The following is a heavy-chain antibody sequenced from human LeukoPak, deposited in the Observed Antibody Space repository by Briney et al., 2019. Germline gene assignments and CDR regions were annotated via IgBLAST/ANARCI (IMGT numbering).Heavy chain of an antibody. CDR2: ITTNGGSA. J-gene: IGHJ4*02. Sequence: GRSMRPAWSAYRFTFTSYSIHWDSQAPGKLLELVSAITTNGGSAYYADSVKGRFTISGDNAKSTVYLQVSSVRAEDTAVYYCVMVRGYFDTSGSDYWGQGTLVAVSS. D-gene: IGHD3-9*01. CDR1: RFTFTSYS. CDR3: VMVRGYFDTSGSDY. V-gene: IGHV3-64D*06.